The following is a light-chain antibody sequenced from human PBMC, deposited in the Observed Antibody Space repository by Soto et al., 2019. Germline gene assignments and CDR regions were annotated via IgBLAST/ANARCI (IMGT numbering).Light chain of an antibody. CDR3: TSYTTSTTRV. J-gene: IGLJ3*02. CDR2: EVS. V-gene: IGLV2-14*01. CDR1: NNDVGGFQY. Sequence: QCALTQPASVSGSPGQSITISCIGTNNDVGGFQYVSWYQHRPGNAPKLMIYEVSNRPSGVCDRFSGSKSGNTASLTISGLQAEDEADYYCTSYTTSTTRVFGGGTKLTVL.